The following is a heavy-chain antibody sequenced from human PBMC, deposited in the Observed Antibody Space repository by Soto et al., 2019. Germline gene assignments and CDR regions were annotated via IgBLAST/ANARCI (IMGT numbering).Heavy chain of an antibody. D-gene: IGHD5-12*01. CDR2: ISTYNGDT. CDR3: AREGVAPYYYHGMDV. Sequence: QVQLVQSGAEVKKPGASVKVYCKASGYTFTRSGISWVRQAPGQGLEWMGRISTYNGDTNYAQTFQGRGTMTTDTSTSTVHLEVRSLRSDDTAVYYCAREGVAPYYYHGMDVWGQGTPVTVSS. V-gene: IGHV1-18*01. CDR1: GYTFTRSG. J-gene: IGHJ6*02.